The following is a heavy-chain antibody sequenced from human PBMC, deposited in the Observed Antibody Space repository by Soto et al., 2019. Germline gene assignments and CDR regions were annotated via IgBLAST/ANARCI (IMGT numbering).Heavy chain of an antibody. Sequence: QVQLVESGGGVVQPGRSLRLSCAASGFTFSSYGMHWVRQAPGTGLEWVAVIWYDGSNKYYADSVKGRFTISRDNSKNTLYLQMNSLRAEDTAVYYCARDGMAVAGTWTPEFDYWGQGTLVTVSS. V-gene: IGHV3-33*01. CDR1: GFTFSSYG. CDR3: ARDGMAVAGTWTPEFDY. D-gene: IGHD6-19*01. CDR2: IWYDGSNK. J-gene: IGHJ4*02.